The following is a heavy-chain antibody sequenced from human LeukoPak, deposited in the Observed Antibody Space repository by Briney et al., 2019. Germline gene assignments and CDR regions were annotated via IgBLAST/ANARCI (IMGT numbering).Heavy chain of an antibody. CDR1: GFTFTSYA. Sequence: PGGSLRLSCAASGFTFTSYAMNWVRQAPRQGLEWMGWINTNTGNPTYAQGFTGRFVFSLDTSVSTAYLQISSLKAEDTAVYYCARLISSGYYYVGSYFDYWGQGTLVTVSS. J-gene: IGHJ4*02. CDR3: ARLISSGYYYVGSYFDY. D-gene: IGHD3-22*01. V-gene: IGHV7-4-1*02. CDR2: INTNTGNP.